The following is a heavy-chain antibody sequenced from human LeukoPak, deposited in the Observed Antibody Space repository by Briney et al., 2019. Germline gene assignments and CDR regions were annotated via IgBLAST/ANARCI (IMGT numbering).Heavy chain of an antibody. J-gene: IGHJ4*02. Sequence: ASVKVSCKVSGYTLTELSMHWVRQAPGKGLEWMGGFDPEDGETIYAQKFQGRVTMTEDTSTDTAYMELSSLRSEDTAVYYCATAQGIVAARRGLRFDYWGQGTLVIVSS. CDR1: GYTLTELS. CDR3: ATAQGIVAARRGLRFDY. V-gene: IGHV1-24*01. CDR2: FDPEDGET. D-gene: IGHD1-26*01.